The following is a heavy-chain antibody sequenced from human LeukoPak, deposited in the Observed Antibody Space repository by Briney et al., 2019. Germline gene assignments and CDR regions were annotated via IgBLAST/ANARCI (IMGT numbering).Heavy chain of an antibody. CDR1: GFTFSSYA. J-gene: IGHJ4*02. CDR2: ISYDGSNK. V-gene: IGHV3-30-3*01. CDR3: AKVGVVVVPAAPTGFDY. Sequence: GGSLRLSCAASGFTFSSYAMHWVRQAPGKGLEWVAVISYDGSNKYYADSVKGRFTISRDNSKNTLYLQMNSLRAEDTAVYYCAKVGVVVVPAAPTGFDYWGQGTLVTVSS. D-gene: IGHD2-2*01.